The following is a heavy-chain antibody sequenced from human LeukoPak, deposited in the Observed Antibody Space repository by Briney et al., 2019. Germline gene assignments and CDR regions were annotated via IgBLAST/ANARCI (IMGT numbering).Heavy chain of an antibody. CDR2: ISSSGSTI. J-gene: IGHJ4*02. Sequence: PGGSQRLSCAASGFTFSSYEMNWVRQAPGKGLEWVSYISSSGSTIYYAEPVKGRFTISRDNAKNSLYLQMNSLRAEDTAVYYCARAKLSGYSDYWGQGTLATVSS. CDR1: GFTFSSYE. CDR3: ARAKLSGYSDY. D-gene: IGHD3-3*01. V-gene: IGHV3-48*03.